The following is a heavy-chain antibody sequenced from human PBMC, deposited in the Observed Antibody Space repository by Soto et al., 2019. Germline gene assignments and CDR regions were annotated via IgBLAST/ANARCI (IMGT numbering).Heavy chain of an antibody. CDR1: GFTFSSYA. D-gene: IGHD3-22*01. CDR2: ISGSGGST. Sequence: EVQLLESGGGLVQPGGSLRLSCAASGFTFSSYAMRWVRQAPGTGLEWVSAISGSGGSTYYADSVKGRFTISRDNSKNTLYLQMNILRAEDTAVYYCAKFSDDSSGYYHGYWGQGNLVTVSS. J-gene: IGHJ4*02. CDR3: AKFSDDSSGYYHGY. V-gene: IGHV3-23*01.